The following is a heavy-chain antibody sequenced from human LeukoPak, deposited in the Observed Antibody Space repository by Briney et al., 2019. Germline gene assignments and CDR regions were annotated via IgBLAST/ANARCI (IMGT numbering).Heavy chain of an antibody. CDR2: IYSGGST. J-gene: IGHJ4*02. V-gene: IGHV3-53*01. CDR3: ASGYSSAWYVY. CDR1: GFTVSSNY. D-gene: IGHD6-19*01. Sequence: GGSLRLSCAASGFTVSSNYMSWVRQAPGKGLEWVSVIYSGGSTDYADSVQGRFTISRDNSKNTLYLQMSSLRAEDTAVYYCASGYSSAWYVYWGQGTLVTDSS.